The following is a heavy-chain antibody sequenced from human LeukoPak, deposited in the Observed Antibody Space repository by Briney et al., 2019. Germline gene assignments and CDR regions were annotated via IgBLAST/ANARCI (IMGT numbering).Heavy chain of an antibody. CDR1: GYTFTGYY. J-gene: IGHJ4*02. D-gene: IGHD2-15*01. V-gene: IGHV1-2*02. CDR3: AREDCSGGSCSSHFDY. Sequence: ASVKVSCKASGYTFTGYYMHWVRQAPGQGLEWMRWINPNSGGTNYAQKFQGRVTMTRDTSISTAYMELSRLRSDDTAVYYCAREDCSGGSCSSHFDYWGQGTLVTVSS. CDR2: INPNSGGT.